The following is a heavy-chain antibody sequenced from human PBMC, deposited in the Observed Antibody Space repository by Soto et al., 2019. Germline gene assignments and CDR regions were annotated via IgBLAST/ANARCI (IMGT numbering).Heavy chain of an antibody. Sequence: SETLSLTCTVSGGSISSSSYYWGWIRQPPGKGLEWIGSIYYSGSTYYNPSLKSRVTISVDTSKNQFSLKLSSVTAADTAVYYCARHLGVIWEDIVVVPAAMNAFDIWGQGTMVTVSS. J-gene: IGHJ3*02. CDR1: GGSISSSSYY. D-gene: IGHD2-2*01. CDR3: ARHLGVIWEDIVVVPAAMNAFDI. V-gene: IGHV4-39*01. CDR2: IYYSGST.